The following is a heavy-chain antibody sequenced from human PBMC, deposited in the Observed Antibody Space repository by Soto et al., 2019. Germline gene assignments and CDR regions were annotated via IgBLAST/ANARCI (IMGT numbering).Heavy chain of an antibody. Sequence: SETLSLTCAVSGYSISSGYYWGWIRQPPGKGLEWIGSIYHSGSTYYNPSLKSRVTISVDTSKNQFSLKLSSVTAADTAVYYCARVSYSYGTGNYFDYWGQGTLVTVSS. CDR1: GYSISSGYY. CDR2: IYHSGST. V-gene: IGHV4-38-2*01. D-gene: IGHD5-18*01. J-gene: IGHJ4*02. CDR3: ARVSYSYGTGNYFDY.